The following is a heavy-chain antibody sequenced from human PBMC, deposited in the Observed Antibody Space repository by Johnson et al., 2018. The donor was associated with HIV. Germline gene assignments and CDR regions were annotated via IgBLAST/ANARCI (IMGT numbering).Heavy chain of an antibody. CDR3: ASDSYDISGQQHDAFDI. Sequence: QVQLVESGGGVVQPGGSLRLSCAASGFTFSSYGMHWVRQAPGKGLEWVAFIRYDGSNKYYADSVKGRFTISRDNSKNTLYLQMNSLRAEDTAVYYCASDSYDISGQQHDAFDIWGQGTMVTVSS. CDR2: IRYDGSNK. D-gene: IGHD3-22*01. CDR1: GFTFSSYG. V-gene: IGHV3-30*02. J-gene: IGHJ3*02.